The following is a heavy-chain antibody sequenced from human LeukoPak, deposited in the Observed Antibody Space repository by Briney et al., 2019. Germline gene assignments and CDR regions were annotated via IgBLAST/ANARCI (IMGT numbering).Heavy chain of an antibody. V-gene: IGHV4-59*01. CDR2: ISNSGST. J-gene: IGHJ1*01. D-gene: IGHD4-17*01. Sequence: SETLSLTCTVSGDSISCNYWSWIRQPPGKGLEWIGYISNSGSTKYNPSLRSRVTISVDTPKNLFSLKLTSMTAADTAFYYCARCRDEFADYGFTSWGQGTLVTVSS. CDR1: GDSISCNY. CDR3: ARCRDEFADYGFTS.